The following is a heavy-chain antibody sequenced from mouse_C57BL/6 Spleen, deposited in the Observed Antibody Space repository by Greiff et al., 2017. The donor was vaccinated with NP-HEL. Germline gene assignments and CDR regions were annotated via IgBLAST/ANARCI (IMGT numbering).Heavy chain of an antibody. CDR2: ISSGSSTI. CDR1: GFTFSDYG. Sequence: EVNLVESGGGLVKPGGSLKLSCAASGFTFSDYGMHWVRQAPETGLEWVAYISSGSSTIYYADTVKGRFTISRDNAKNTLFLQMTSLRSEDTAMYYCANGYPFYAMDYWGQGTSVTVSS. CDR3: ANGYPFYAMDY. D-gene: IGHD2-2*01. J-gene: IGHJ4*01. V-gene: IGHV5-17*01.